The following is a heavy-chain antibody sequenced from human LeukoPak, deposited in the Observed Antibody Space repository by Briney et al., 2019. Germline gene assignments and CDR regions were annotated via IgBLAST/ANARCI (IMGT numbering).Heavy chain of an antibody. D-gene: IGHD6-13*01. CDR2: IKEDGSEK. J-gene: IGHJ6*02. CDR3: ARDTDGIAAAGPSYYYYGMDV. V-gene: IGHV3-7*03. CDR1: GITISSYW. Sequence: PGGSLRLSCAAPGITISSYWISWVRQAPGKGLEWVANIKEDGSEKYYVDSVKGRFTISRDNAKNSLYLQMNSLRAEDTAVYYCARDTDGIAAAGPSYYYYGMDVWGQGTTVTVSS.